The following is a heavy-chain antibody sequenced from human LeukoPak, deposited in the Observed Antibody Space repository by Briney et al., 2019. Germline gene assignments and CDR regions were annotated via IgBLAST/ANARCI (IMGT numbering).Heavy chain of an antibody. CDR3: AREISSPRRYFDY. V-gene: IGHV3-53*01. CDR1: GFTVSSNY. Sequence: GASLSLSCAASGFTVSSNYMSWVRQAPGKGREGVSVICSGGSTYYADSVKGRFTISRDNSKNTLYLQMNRLRAEDTAVYYCAREISSPRRYFDYWGQGTLVTVSS. J-gene: IGHJ4*02. CDR2: ICSGGST.